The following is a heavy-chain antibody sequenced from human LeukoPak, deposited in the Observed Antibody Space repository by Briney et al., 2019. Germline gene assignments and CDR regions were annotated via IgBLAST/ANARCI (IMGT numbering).Heavy chain of an antibody. CDR2: IYSSGTT. D-gene: IGHD6-19*01. V-gene: IGHV4-4*07. CDR3: ARVSPIAVAGSSYYYAMDV. J-gene: IGHJ6*02. CDR1: GGSISNYY. Sequence: SETLSLTCTVSGGSISNYYWTWIRQPAGKGLEWIGRIYSSGTTTYNPSLKSRVAMSVDTSRNQFTLKLSSVPAADTAVYYCARVSPIAVAGSSYYYAMDVWGQGTTVTVSS.